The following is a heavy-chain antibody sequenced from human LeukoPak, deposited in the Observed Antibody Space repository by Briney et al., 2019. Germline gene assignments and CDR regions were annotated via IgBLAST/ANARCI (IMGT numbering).Heavy chain of an antibody. CDR2: ISGMGGTT. CDR1: GFTFSSYA. V-gene: IGHV3-23*01. CDR3: AKDREGLSSGYDLEYFDY. D-gene: IGHD5-12*01. J-gene: IGHJ4*02. Sequence: GGSLRLSCAASGFTFSSYAMNWVRQAPGKGLEWVSAISGMGGTTYYADSVKGRFTISRDNSKNTLFLQMNSLRAEDTAIYYCAKDREGLSSGYDLEYFDYWGQGTLVTVSS.